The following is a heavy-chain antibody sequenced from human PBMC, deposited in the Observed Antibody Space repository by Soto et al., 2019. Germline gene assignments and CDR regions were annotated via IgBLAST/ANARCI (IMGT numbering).Heavy chain of an antibody. CDR2: IIPIFGTA. CDR3: ARALAAYGDYEPNWFDP. V-gene: IGHV1-69*13. CDR1: GGTFSSYA. Sequence: GASVKVSCKASGGTFSSYAISWVRQAPGQGLEWMGGIIPIFGTANYAQKFQGRVTITADESTSTAYMELSSLRSEDTAVYYCARALAAYGDYEPNWFDPWGQGTLVTVSS. J-gene: IGHJ5*02. D-gene: IGHD4-17*01.